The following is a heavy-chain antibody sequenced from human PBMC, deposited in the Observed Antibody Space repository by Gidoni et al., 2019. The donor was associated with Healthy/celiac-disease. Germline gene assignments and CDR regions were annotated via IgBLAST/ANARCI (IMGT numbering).Heavy chain of an antibody. J-gene: IGHJ4*02. V-gene: IGHV4-34*01. CDR2: INHSGST. D-gene: IGHD1-7*01. CDR1: GGSFSGYY. Sequence: QVQLQQWGAGLLKPSETLSLTCAVYGGSFSGYYWSWIRQPPGKGLEWIGEINHSGSTNYNPSLKSRVTISVDTSKNQISLKLSSVTAADTAVYYCARAQGTNESGYWGQGTLVTVSS. CDR3: ARAQGTNESGY.